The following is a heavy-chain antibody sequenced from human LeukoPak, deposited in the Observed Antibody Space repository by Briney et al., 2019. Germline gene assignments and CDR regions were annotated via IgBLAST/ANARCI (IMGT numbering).Heavy chain of an antibody. J-gene: IGHJ6*03. D-gene: IGHD5-24*01. CDR3: AKCQVEGNYYYMDV. CDR2: ISGSGGST. CDR1: GFTFSSYE. V-gene: IGHV3-23*01. Sequence: PGGSLRLSCAASGFTFSSYEMNWVRQAPGKGLEWVSAISGSGGSTYYADSVKGRFTISRDNSKNTLYLQMNSLRAEDTAVYYCAKCQVEGNYYYMDVWGKGTTVTISS.